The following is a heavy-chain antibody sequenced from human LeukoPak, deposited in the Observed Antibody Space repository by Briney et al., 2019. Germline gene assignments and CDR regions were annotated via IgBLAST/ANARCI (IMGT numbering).Heavy chain of an antibody. CDR3: ARAAHLYDILTGYVFDY. CDR1: GGSISSYY. D-gene: IGHD3-9*01. V-gene: IGHV4-59*01. CDR2: SYYSGST. J-gene: IGHJ4*02. Sequence: SETLSLTCTVSGGSISSYYWCWIRQPPGKGLEWIGYSYYSGSTNYNPSLKSQVTISVDTSKYQFSLKLSSVTAADTAVYYCARAAHLYDILTGYVFDYWGQGTLVTVSS.